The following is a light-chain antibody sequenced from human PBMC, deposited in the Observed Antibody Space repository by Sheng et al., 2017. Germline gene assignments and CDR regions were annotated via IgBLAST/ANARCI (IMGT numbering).Light chain of an antibody. CDR2: AAS. J-gene: IGKJ1*01. CDR3: QQSYSSSVT. V-gene: IGKV1-39*01. CDR1: HGIATY. Sequence: DIQLTQFPSFLSASVGDRVIVTCRASHGIATYLAWYQQKPGRAPKLLILAASSLQSGVPSRFSGSESGTDYTLTIRSLQPEDFATYYCQQSYSSSVTFGQGTKVEIK.